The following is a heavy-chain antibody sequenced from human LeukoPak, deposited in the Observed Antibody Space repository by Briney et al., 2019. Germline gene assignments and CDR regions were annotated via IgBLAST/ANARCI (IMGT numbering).Heavy chain of an antibody. D-gene: IGHD3-22*01. V-gene: IGHV4-4*07. CDR3: ARDHYDSSGYVKNRYNWFDP. CDR2: ICTCGST. CDR1: GGSLSSYY. Sequence: PETLSLTWTVSGGSLSSYYWSWIPQPAGKGLEGIGRICTCGSTYYHPSLQRRVTMSVDTSKNQFSLKLSSVIAADTAVYYCARDHYDSSGYVKNRYNWFDPWGQGTLVTVSS. J-gene: IGHJ5*02.